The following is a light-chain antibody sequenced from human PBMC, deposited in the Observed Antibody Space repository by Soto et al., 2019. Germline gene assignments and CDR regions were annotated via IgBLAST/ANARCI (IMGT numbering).Light chain of an antibody. CDR2: EVR. CDR1: SSDVGAYNY. V-gene: IGLV2-14*01. J-gene: IGLJ3*02. Sequence: QSVLTQPASVSGSPGQSITISCTGTSSDVGAYNYVSWYQQHPGKAPKLMIYEVRNRPSGVSDRFSGSRSGNTASLTISGLQAEDESDYYCSSYTSRSTWVFGGGTKLTVL. CDR3: SSYTSRSTWV.